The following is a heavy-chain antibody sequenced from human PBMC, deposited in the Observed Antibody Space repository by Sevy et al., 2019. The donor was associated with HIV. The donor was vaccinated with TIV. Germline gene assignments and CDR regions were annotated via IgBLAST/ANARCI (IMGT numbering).Heavy chain of an antibody. V-gene: IGHV3-23*01. CDR3: AKDTDSGSYLNDAFDI. CDR1: GFTFSSFG. CDR2: LNSSGGRT. Sequence: GGSLRLSCAASGFTFSSFGMSWVRQTPGKGLEWVSGLNSSGGRTYYPDSVKGRFTISRDNSKNTLYLQMNSLRAEDTAVYYCAKDTDSGSYLNDAFDIWGQGTMVTVSS. J-gene: IGHJ3*02. D-gene: IGHD1-26*01.